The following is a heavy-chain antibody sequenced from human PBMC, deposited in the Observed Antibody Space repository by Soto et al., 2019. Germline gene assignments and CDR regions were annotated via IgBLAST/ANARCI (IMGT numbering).Heavy chain of an antibody. Sequence: PGGSLKLSCAASGFTFSSYAMSWVRQAPGKGLEWVSAISGSGGSTYYADSVKGRFTISRDNSKNTLYLQMNSLRAEDTAVYYCAKVINCGGDCYPKNYYYYGMDVWGQGTTVTVSS. CDR3: AKVINCGGDCYPKNYYYYGMDV. CDR1: GFTFSSYA. CDR2: ISGSGGST. D-gene: IGHD2-21*02. J-gene: IGHJ6*02. V-gene: IGHV3-23*01.